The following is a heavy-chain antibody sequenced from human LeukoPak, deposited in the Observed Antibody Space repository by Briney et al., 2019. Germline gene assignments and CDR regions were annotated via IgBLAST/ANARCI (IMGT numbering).Heavy chain of an antibody. D-gene: IGHD2-2*01. CDR1: GYTFTSYG. Sequence: SVKVSCKASGYTFTSYGISWVRQAPGQGLEWMGGIIPIFGTANYAQKFQGRVTITADESTSTAYMELSSLRSEDTAVYYCARSAHCSSTSCYLDYWGQGTLVTVSS. J-gene: IGHJ4*02. V-gene: IGHV1-69*13. CDR2: IIPIFGTA. CDR3: ARSAHCSSTSCYLDY.